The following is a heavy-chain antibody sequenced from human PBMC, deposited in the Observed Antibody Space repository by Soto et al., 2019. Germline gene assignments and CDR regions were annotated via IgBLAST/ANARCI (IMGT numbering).Heavy chain of an antibody. CDR1: GGSISSSNW. CDR2: IYHSGIT. V-gene: IGHV4-4*02. Sequence: SATLSLTCAVSGGSISSSNWWSWVRQPPGKGLEWIGEIYHSGITNYNPSLKSRVTISVDKSKNQFSLKLSSVTAADTAVYYCARTPSIVGATGAFDYWGQGTLVTVS. D-gene: IGHD1-26*01. J-gene: IGHJ4*02. CDR3: ARTPSIVGATGAFDY.